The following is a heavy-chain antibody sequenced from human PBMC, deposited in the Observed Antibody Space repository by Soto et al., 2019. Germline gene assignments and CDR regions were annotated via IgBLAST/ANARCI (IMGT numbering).Heavy chain of an antibody. J-gene: IGHJ4*02. CDR1: GGSISSGGYS. CDR2: INHSGST. CDR3: AREEDCSGGSCYPGLIDY. D-gene: IGHD2-15*01. Sequence: SETLSLTCAVSGGSISSGGYSWSWIRQPPGKGLECIGYINHSGSTYYNPSLKSRVTISVDTSKNQFSLKLSSVTAADTAVYYCAREEDCSGGSCYPGLIDYWGQGTLVTVSS. V-gene: IGHV4-30-2*01.